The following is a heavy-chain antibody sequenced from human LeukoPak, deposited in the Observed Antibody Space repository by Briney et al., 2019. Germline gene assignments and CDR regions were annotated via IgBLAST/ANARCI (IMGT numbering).Heavy chain of an antibody. CDR2: ISGSGGST. J-gene: IGHJ3*02. CDR1: GFTFSSYA. V-gene: IGHV3-23*01. D-gene: IGHD3-10*01. CDR3: AKDIGSSPDAFDI. Sequence: GGSLRLSCAASGFTFSSYAMSWVRQAPGKGLEWVSAISGSGGSTYYADSVKGRFTISRDNAKNSLYLQMNSLRAEDTALYYCAKDIGSSPDAFDIWGQGTMVTVSS.